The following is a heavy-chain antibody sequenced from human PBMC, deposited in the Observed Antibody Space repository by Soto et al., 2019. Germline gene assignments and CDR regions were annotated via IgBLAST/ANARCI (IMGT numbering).Heavy chain of an antibody. CDR2: ISYDGSNK. Sequence: GGSLRLSCAASGFTFSSYAMHWVRQAPGKGLEWVAVISYDGSNKYYADSVKGRFTISRDNAKNSLYLQMNSLRAEDTAVYYCARELWVYRYWGQGTLVTVSS. V-gene: IGHV3-30-3*01. J-gene: IGHJ4*02. CDR3: ARELWVYRY. D-gene: IGHD6-13*01. CDR1: GFTFSSYA.